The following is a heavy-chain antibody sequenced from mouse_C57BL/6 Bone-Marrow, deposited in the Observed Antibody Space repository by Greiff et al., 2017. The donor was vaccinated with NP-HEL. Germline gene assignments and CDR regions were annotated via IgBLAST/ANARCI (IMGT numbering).Heavy chain of an antibody. J-gene: IGHJ4*01. D-gene: IGHD2-3*01. V-gene: IGHV1-69*01. CDR2: IVPSDSYT. CDR3: ARRFDGYYDAMDY. Sequence: VKLQQPGAELVMPGASVKLSCKASGYTFTSYWMHWVKQRPGQGLEWIGEIVPSDSYTNYNQKFKGKSTLTVDKSSSTAYMQLSSLTSEDSAVYYCARRFDGYYDAMDYWGQGTSVTVSS. CDR1: GYTFTSYW.